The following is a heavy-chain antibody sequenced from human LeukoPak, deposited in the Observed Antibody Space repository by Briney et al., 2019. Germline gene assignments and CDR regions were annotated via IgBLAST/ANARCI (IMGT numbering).Heavy chain of an antibody. CDR2: IYHSGST. CDR1: GGSISSGGYS. V-gene: IGHV4-30-2*01. J-gene: IGHJ5*02. CDR3: ARGSLDYYGSGSYGWFDL. D-gene: IGHD3-10*01. Sequence: SETLSLTCAVSGGSISSGGYSWSWIRQPPGKGLEWIGYIYHSGSTYYNPSLKSRVTISVDRSKNQFSLKLSSVTAADTAVYYCARGSLDYYGSGSYGWFDLWGQGTLVTVSS.